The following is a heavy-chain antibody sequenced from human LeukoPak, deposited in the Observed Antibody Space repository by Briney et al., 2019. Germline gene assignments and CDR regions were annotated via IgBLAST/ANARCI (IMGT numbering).Heavy chain of an antibody. Sequence: GGSLRLSCAASGFTFSSYEMNWVRQAPGKGLEWVSVIYSGGSTYYADSVKGRFTISRDNSKNTLYLQMNSLRAEDTAVYYCARDSPDFYGGKPVFDYWGQGTLVTVSS. V-gene: IGHV3-66*02. CDR3: ARDSPDFYGGKPVFDY. D-gene: IGHD4-23*01. J-gene: IGHJ4*02. CDR1: GFTFSSYE. CDR2: IYSGGST.